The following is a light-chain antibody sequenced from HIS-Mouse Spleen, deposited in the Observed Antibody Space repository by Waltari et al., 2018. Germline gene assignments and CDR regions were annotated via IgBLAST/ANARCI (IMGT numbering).Light chain of an antibody. Sequence: QSALTQPASVSGSPGQSITISCTGTSSDVGSYNLVSWYQQHPGKAPKLMIYEGIKRPSGVSSRVSGSKSGTSASLAISGLQSEDEADYYCAAWDDSLNGPVFGGGTKLTVL. J-gene: IGLJ2*01. CDR2: EGI. V-gene: IGLV2-14*02. CDR1: SSDVGSYNL. CDR3: AAWDDSLNGPV.